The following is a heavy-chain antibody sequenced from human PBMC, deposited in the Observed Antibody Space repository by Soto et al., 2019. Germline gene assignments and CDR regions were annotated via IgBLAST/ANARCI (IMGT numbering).Heavy chain of an antibody. Sequence: GGSLRLSCVASGFTFSDYAMTWVRQAPGKGLEWVSVISATGATTYYADSVRGRFTISRDNSKNTLNLQMNDLRVEDTAVIYCAKGRKSTEKDIAVMLAAASSIQHWGQGTLVTVSS. D-gene: IGHD2-15*01. CDR2: ISATGATT. J-gene: IGHJ1*01. CDR3: AKGRKSTEKDIAVMLAAASSIQH. V-gene: IGHV3-23*01. CDR1: GFTFSDYA.